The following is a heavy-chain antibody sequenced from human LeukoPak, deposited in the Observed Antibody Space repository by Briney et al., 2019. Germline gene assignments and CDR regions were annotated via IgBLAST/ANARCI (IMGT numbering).Heavy chain of an antibody. CDR2: ISSSSSYI. CDR3: ARDGGRGSYYYYGMDV. V-gene: IGHV3-21*01. Sequence: GGSLRLSCAASGFTFSSYSMNWVRQAQGKGLEWVSSISSSSSYIYYADSVKGRFTISRDNAKNSLYLQMNSLRAEDTAVYYCARDGGRGSYYYYGMDVWGKGTTVTVSS. D-gene: IGHD3-16*01. CDR1: GFTFSSYS. J-gene: IGHJ6*04.